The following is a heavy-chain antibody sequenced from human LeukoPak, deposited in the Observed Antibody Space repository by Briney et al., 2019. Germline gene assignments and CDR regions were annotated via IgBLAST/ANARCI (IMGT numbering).Heavy chain of an antibody. D-gene: IGHD2-2*01. Sequence: GGSLRLSCAASGFTFSSYAMSWVRQAPGKGLEWVSTISGSGGSTYYADSVKGRFTISRDNSKNTLYLQMNSLRAEDTAVYYCATKPTYCSSTSCYYYYGMDVWGQGTTVTVSS. J-gene: IGHJ6*02. CDR3: ATKPTYCSSTSCYYYYGMDV. V-gene: IGHV3-23*01. CDR1: GFTFSSYA. CDR2: ISGSGGST.